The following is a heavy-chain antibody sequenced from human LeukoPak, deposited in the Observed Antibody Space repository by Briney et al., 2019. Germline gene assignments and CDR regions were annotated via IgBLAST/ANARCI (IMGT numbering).Heavy chain of an antibody. CDR2: INHSGST. CDR1: GGSFSGYY. V-gene: IGHV4-34*01. D-gene: IGHD2-2*01. Sequence: SDTLSLTCAVYGGSFSGYYWSWIRQPPGKALEWIGEINHSGSTNYNPSLKSRVTISVDTSKNQFSLKLSSVTAADTAVYYCARLGYCSSTSCFFKWFDPWGQGTLVTVSS. CDR3: ARLGYCSSTSCFFKWFDP. J-gene: IGHJ5*02.